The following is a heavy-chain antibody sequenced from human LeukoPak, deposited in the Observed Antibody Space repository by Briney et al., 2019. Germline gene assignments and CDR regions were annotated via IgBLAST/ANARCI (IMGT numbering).Heavy chain of an antibody. CDR3: ARDLRGSSSWYDY. J-gene: IGHJ4*02. CDR2: IIPILGIT. V-gene: IGHV1-69*04. Sequence: SVKVSCKASEGTFNSYGISWVRQAPGQGLEWMGRIIPILGITNYAQKFQGRVTFTADKSTNTAYMELSSLRSEDTAVFYCARDLRGSSSWYDYWGQGTLVTVSS. D-gene: IGHD6-13*01. CDR1: EGTFNSYG.